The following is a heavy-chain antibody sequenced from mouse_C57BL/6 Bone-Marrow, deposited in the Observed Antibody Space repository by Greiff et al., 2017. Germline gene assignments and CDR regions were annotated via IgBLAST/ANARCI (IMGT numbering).Heavy chain of an antibody. J-gene: IGHJ3*01. V-gene: IGHV1-81*01. CDR1: GYTFTSYG. CDR3: AIRGFAY. Sequence: QVQLQQSGAELARPGASVKLSCKASGYTFTSYGISWVKQRPGQGLEWIGEIYPRSGNTYYNEKFKGKATLTADKSSSTAYMELRSLTSEDSAVYFCAIRGFAYWGQGTLVTVSA. CDR2: IYPRSGNT.